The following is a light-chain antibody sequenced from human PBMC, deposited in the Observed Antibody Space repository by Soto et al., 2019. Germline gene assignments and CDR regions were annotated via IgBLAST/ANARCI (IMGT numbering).Light chain of an antibody. Sequence: ETVLTQSPATLSLSPGERATLSCRASQSISSGYLAWYQQKPGQAPRLLIYGASSRATGIPDRFSGSGSGTDFTLTISRLEPEDFAVYYCHQYDSWTFGQGTKVDI. J-gene: IGKJ1*01. CDR1: QSISSGY. CDR3: HQYDSWT. CDR2: GAS. V-gene: IGKV3-20*01.